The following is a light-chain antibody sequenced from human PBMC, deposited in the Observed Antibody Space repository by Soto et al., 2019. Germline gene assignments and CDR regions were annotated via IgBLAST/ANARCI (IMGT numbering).Light chain of an antibody. V-gene: IGKV3-20*01. J-gene: IGKJ1*01. Sequence: EIVLTHSPGTLSLSPGERATLSCRASQSVRNNYLAWYQQRPGQAPRLLIYAASSRATGIPDRFSGSGSGTDFTLTISRLEPEHFAVYYCQQYGTSPRTFGQGTKVDIK. CDR2: AAS. CDR1: QSVRNNY. CDR3: QQYGTSPRT.